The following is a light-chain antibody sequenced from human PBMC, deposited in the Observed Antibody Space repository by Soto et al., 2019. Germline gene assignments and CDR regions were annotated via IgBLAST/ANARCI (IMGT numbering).Light chain of an antibody. Sequence: EIVMTQSPAALFMSLGERVTLSCRASQSVGKNLAWYQQRPGQGPRLLIFAAADRATDIPVRFSGSGSGTDFTLTISSLQSEDSAIYYCQQYNNWPPWTFGRGTKVEI. J-gene: IGKJ1*01. CDR2: AAA. V-gene: IGKV3-15*01. CDR3: QQYNNWPPWT. CDR1: QSVGKN.